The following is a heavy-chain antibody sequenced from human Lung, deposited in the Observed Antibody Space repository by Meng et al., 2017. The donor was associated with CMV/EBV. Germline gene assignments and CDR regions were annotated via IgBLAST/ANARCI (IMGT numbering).Heavy chain of an antibody. Sequence: ASXXVSXKASGYTFTSYYMHWVRQAPGQGLEWMGWINPNSGGTNYVQKFQGRVTMTRDTSISTAYMELSRLRSDDTAVYYCARVVRDWWALLFDDWRHGALVTVSS. CDR2: INPNSGGT. V-gene: IGHV1-2*02. J-gene: IGHJ4*01. CDR3: ARVVRDWWALLFDD. D-gene: IGHD1-26*01. CDR1: GYTFTSYY.